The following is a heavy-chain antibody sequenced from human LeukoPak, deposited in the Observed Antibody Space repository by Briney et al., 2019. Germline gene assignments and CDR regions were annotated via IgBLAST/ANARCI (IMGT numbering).Heavy chain of an antibody. Sequence: GGSLRLSCAASGFTFSSYWMHWVRQAPGKGLVWVSRINSDGSSTNYADSVKGRFTISRDNAKNTLYLQMNSLRAEDTAMYYCARAVYYSNYLGYWGQGTLITVSS. CDR1: GFTFSSYW. CDR2: INSDGSST. J-gene: IGHJ4*01. D-gene: IGHD3-10*01. CDR3: ARAVYYSNYLGY. V-gene: IGHV3-74*01.